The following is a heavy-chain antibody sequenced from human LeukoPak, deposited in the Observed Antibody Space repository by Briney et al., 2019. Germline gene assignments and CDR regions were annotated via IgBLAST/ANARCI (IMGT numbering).Heavy chain of an antibody. CDR1: GGTFTNYD. D-gene: IGHD3-16*01. CDR2: MNPNSGNT. Sequence: ASVKDSCKASGGTFTNYDINWVRQATGQGLEWMGWMNPNSGNTGYAQKFQGRVTITRNTSISTAYMELSSLRSEDTAVYYCARETSQKGAHYMDVWGKGTTVTISS. CDR3: ARETSQKGAHYMDV. J-gene: IGHJ6*03. V-gene: IGHV1-8*03.